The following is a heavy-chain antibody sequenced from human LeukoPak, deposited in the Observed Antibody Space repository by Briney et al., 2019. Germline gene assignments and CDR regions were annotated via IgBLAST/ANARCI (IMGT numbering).Heavy chain of an antibody. CDR3: ASLGDSSSWYPDDAFDI. CDR1: GFTFSSFA. Sequence: GGSLRLSCAASGFTFSSFALSWVRQAPGKGLEWVSAISDSDGSTYYSNSVKGRFTISRDNSKNTLYLQMNSLRAEDTAVYYCASLGDSSSWYPDDAFDIWGQGTMVTVSS. J-gene: IGHJ3*02. CDR2: ISDSDGST. D-gene: IGHD6-13*01. V-gene: IGHV3-23*01.